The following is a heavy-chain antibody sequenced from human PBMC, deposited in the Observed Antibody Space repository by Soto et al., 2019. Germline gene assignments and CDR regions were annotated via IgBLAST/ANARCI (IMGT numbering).Heavy chain of an antibody. CDR3: ARDRGDAYNLMGVFEY. CDR1: GNTFRSYH. J-gene: IGHJ4*02. CDR2: INPSGGIT. V-gene: IGHV1-46*01. D-gene: IGHD3-10*01. Sequence: XSVKGYCKASGNTFRSYHMHLVRQAPGQGLEWMGIINPSGGITTYAQKFQGRVTMTRDTSTSTVYMELSSMRSEDTAMYFCARDRGDAYNLMGVFEYWGQRTLVTVSS.